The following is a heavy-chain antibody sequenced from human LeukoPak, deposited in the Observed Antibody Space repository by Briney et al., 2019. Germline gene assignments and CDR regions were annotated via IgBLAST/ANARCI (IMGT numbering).Heavy chain of an antibody. CDR2: ISGNGGRT. J-gene: IGHJ4*02. D-gene: IGHD5-24*01. CDR3: AKVAEMGTILGKFDN. Sequence: HPGGSLRLSCAASGFTFSSYAMSWVRQAPGKGLEWVSAISGNGGRTYYGDSVKGRFTISRDNSKNTLYLQMNSLRDEDTAVFYCAKVAEMGTILGKFDNWGQGTLVTVSS. CDR1: GFTFSSYA. V-gene: IGHV3-23*01.